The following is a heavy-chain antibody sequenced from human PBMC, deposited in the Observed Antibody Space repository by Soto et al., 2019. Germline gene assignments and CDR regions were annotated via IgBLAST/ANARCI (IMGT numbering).Heavy chain of an antibody. J-gene: IGHJ4*02. CDR1: GGTFSAYY. Sequence: SETLSLTCAVYGGTFSAYYWNWVRQPPGKGLEWIGEINHSGSTNYNPSLKSRVTISVAASXXXXXXXXXSVTAADTAVYYCAXGRRGXXLXXRFYYFDYWGQGTLVTVSS. CDR3: AXGRRGXXLXXRFYYFDY. CDR2: INHSGST. D-gene: IGHD3-16*01. V-gene: IGHV4-34*01.